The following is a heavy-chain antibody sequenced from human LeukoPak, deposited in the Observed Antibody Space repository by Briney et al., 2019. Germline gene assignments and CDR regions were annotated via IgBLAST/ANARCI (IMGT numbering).Heavy chain of an antibody. Sequence: GGSLRLSCAASGFSFSSYWMSWVRQTPEKGLESVANINQDGSVKNYMDSVKGRFTISRDNAKKSLYLEINSLRADDTAVYYCARDPGSSSFDLWGQGTLVTVSS. CDR2: INQDGSVK. D-gene: IGHD6-13*01. J-gene: IGHJ4*02. CDR1: GFSFSSYW. CDR3: ARDPGSSSFDL. V-gene: IGHV3-7*01.